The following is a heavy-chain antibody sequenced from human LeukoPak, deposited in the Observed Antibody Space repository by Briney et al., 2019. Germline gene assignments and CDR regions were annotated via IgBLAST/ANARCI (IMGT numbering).Heavy chain of an antibody. CDR2: IYYSGST. D-gene: IGHD3-22*01. Sequence: PSETLSLTCTVSGGSISSYYWSWIRQPPGKGLEWVGYIYYSGSTNYNPSLKSRVTISVDTSKNQFSLKLSSVTAADTAVYYCARELYYYDSSGYSYYYGMDVWGQGTTVTVSS. V-gene: IGHV4-59*01. CDR3: ARELYYYDSSGYSYYYGMDV. J-gene: IGHJ6*02. CDR1: GGSISSYY.